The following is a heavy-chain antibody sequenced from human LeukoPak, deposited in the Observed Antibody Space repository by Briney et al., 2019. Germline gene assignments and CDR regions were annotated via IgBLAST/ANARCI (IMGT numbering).Heavy chain of an antibody. V-gene: IGHV3-30*02. CDR1: GFTFTTYS. D-gene: IGHD6-13*01. Sequence: GGSLRLSCEASGFTFTTYSMTWVRQAPGKGLEWVAFIRYDGINKYYADSVKGRFTISRDNSKNTLYLQMNSLRTEDTAVYYCAKADSSTWYSNLAYWGQGTLVTVSS. CDR3: AKADSSTWYSNLAY. CDR2: IRYDGINK. J-gene: IGHJ4*02.